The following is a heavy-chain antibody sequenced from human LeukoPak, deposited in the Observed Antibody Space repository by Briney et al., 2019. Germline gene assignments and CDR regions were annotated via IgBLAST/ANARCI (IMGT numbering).Heavy chain of an antibody. Sequence: ASVKVSCKASGGTFSSYAISWVRQAPGQGLEWMGGIIPIFGTANCAQKFQGRVTITADESTSTAYMELSSLRSEDTAVYYCARDGYSYGVTGPFDYWGQGTLVTVSS. CDR2: IIPIFGTA. CDR1: GGTFSSYA. CDR3: ARDGYSYGVTGPFDY. V-gene: IGHV1-69*01. J-gene: IGHJ4*02. D-gene: IGHD5-18*01.